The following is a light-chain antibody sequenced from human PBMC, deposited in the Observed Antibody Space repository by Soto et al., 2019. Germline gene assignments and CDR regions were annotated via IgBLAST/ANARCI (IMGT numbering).Light chain of an antibody. J-gene: IGKJ1*01. CDR2: TAS. CDR1: QAISNY. V-gene: IGKV1-27*01. Sequence: GDRVTITCRASQAISNYLAWYQQKPGKVPQLLIYTASILQSGVPSRFSGSGSGTDFTLTISSPQPEDVATYYCQKYDGDPPTFGQGTKVEIK. CDR3: QKYDGDPPT.